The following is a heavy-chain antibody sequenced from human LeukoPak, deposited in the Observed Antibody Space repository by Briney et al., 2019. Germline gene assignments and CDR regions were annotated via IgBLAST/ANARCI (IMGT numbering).Heavy chain of an antibody. CDR3: ASALTTVTPHFHY. CDR2: IDTDGSSA. D-gene: IGHD4-17*01. Sequence: GGSLRLSCAASGFTFSDYWVHWVRQAPGKGLVWVSRIDTDGSSATYADSVKGRFTISRDNAKNTVYLQMNSLRVEDTGVYSCASALTTVTPHFHYWGQGTLVTVSS. J-gene: IGHJ4*02. V-gene: IGHV3-74*01. CDR1: GFTFSDYW.